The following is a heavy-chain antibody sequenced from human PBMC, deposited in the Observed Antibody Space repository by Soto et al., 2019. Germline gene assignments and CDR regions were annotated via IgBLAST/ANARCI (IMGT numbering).Heavy chain of an antibody. CDR1: GGSISSYY. CDR3: ARHAHSDFWSVSGGYYYYYYMDV. V-gene: IGHV4-59*08. Sequence: SETLSLTCTVSGGSISSYYWSWIRQPPGKGLEWIGHIYYSGSTNYNPSLKSRVTISVDTSKNQFSLKLSSVTAADTAVYYCARHAHSDFWSVSGGYYYYYYMDVWGKGTTVTVSS. CDR2: IYYSGST. D-gene: IGHD3-3*01. J-gene: IGHJ6*03.